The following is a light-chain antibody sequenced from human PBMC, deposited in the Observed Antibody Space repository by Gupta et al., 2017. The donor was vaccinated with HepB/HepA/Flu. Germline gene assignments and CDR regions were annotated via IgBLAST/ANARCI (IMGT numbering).Light chain of an antibody. Sequence: QSALTQPPSESGSPGQSVTISCTGTSSDVGGYNYVSWYQQHPGKAPKLMIYEVSKRPSGVPDRFSCSKSGNTASLTVSGLQAEDEADYYCSSYAGSNNLVFGGGTKLTVL. J-gene: IGLJ2*01. CDR2: EVS. V-gene: IGLV2-8*01. CDR1: SSDVGGYNY. CDR3: SSYAGSNNLV.